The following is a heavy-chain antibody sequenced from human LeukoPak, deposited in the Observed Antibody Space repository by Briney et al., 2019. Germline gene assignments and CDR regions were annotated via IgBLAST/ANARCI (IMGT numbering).Heavy chain of an antibody. CDR3: ARDVSLEYGGYGGWFAP. J-gene: IGHJ5*02. CDR1: GFTFSSYS. CDR2: ISSSSSYI. Sequence: GGSLRLSCAASGFTFSSYSMNWVRQAPGKGLEWVSSISSSSSYIYYADSVKGRFTISRDNAKNSLYLQMNSLRAEDTAVYYFARDVSLEYGGYGGWFAPWGQGTLATASS. D-gene: IGHD5-12*01. V-gene: IGHV3-21*01.